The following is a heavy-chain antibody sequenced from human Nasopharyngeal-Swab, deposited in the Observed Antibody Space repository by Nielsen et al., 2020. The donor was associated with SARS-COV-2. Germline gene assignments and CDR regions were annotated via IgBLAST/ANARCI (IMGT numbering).Heavy chain of an antibody. D-gene: IGHD2-2*01. V-gene: IGHV3-23*01. CDR1: GFTFSSYA. CDR3: AKKGSCSSTSCYYYDYYYMGV. Sequence: GESLKISCAASGFTFSSYAMSWVRQAPGKGLEWVSTISGSGGSTYYADSVKGRFTISRDNSKNTLYLQMTSLRAEDTAVYYRAKKGSCSSTSCYYYDYYYMGVWGKGTTVTVSS. CDR2: ISGSGGST. J-gene: IGHJ6*03.